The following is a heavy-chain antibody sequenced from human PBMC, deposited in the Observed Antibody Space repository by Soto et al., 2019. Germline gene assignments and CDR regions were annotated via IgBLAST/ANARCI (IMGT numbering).Heavy chain of an antibody. D-gene: IGHD3-3*01. V-gene: IGHV2-5*01. J-gene: IGHJ3*02. CDR3: AHSYERGPHGDATIFGVVIILVITMIVVAPDAFDI. CDR2: IYWNDDK. CDR1: GFSLSTSGVG. Sequence: GSGPTLVNPTQTLTLTCTFSGFSLSTSGVGVGWIRQPPGKALEWLALIYWNDDKRYSPSLKSRLTITKDTSKNQVVLTMTNMDPVDTATYYCAHSYERGPHGDATIFGVVIILVITMIVVAPDAFDIWGQGTMVTVSS.